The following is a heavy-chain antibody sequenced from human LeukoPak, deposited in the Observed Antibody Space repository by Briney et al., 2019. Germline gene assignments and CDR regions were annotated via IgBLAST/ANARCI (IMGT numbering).Heavy chain of an antibody. V-gene: IGHV1-2*02. Sequence: ASVKVSCKASGYTFTGYYMHWVRQAPGQGLEWMGWINPNSGGTNYAQKFQGRVTMTRDTSISTAYMELSRLRSDDTAVYYCARSQASITMIVVVFDYWGQGTLVTVSS. D-gene: IGHD3-22*01. CDR3: ARSQASITMIVVVFDY. CDR2: INPNSGGT. J-gene: IGHJ4*02. CDR1: GYTFTGYY.